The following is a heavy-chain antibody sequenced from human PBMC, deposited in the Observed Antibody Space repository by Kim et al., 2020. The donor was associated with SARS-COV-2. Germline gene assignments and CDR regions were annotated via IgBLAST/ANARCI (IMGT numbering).Heavy chain of an antibody. Sequence: ASVKVSCKASGYIFTNYGISWVRQAPGQGLEWMGWISAYNGLTNYAEKFQGRVTMTTDPSTTTAYMEVRSLKSDDTAVYYCARVAGFTSGWFGVYWGQGTLVTVSS. CDR3: ARVAGFTSGWFGVY. CDR2: ISAYNGLT. CDR1: GYIFTNYG. J-gene: IGHJ4*02. D-gene: IGHD6-19*01. V-gene: IGHV1-18*01.